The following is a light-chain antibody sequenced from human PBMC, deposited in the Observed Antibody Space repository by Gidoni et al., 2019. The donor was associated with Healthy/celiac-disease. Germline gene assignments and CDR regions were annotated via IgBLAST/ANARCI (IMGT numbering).Light chain of an antibody. J-gene: IGKJ2*01. CDR3: QQYNNWPDT. Sequence: EIVMTQSPATLSVSPGERATLSCRASQSVSNNLAWYQQKPGQAPRLLIYGASNRATGIPARFSGSGSGTEFTLTLSSLQSEDFAVYYCQQYNNWPDTFGQGTKLEI. CDR2: GAS. CDR1: QSVSNN. V-gene: IGKV3-15*01.